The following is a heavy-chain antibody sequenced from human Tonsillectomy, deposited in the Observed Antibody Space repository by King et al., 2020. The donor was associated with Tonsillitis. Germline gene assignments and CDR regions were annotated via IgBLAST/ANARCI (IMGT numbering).Heavy chain of an antibody. Sequence: VQLVESGGGLVQPGGSLRLSCAASGFPLSLDWMHWVRQAPGKGLVWVSRTNTSGNDADYAASVKGRFTISRDNANNTVYLQLSSLRAEDTAVYYCARVGGGSFPRRLDYWGQGILVTVSS. J-gene: IGHJ4*02. V-gene: IGHV3-74*01. D-gene: IGHD2-15*01. CDR2: TNTSGNDA. CDR3: ARVGGGSFPRRLDY. CDR1: GFPLSLDW.